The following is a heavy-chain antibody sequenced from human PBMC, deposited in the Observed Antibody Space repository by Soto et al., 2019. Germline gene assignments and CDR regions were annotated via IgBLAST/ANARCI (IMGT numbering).Heavy chain of an antibody. D-gene: IGHD6-13*01. CDR2: INPTSGGT. CDR3: ARSLLDEYSSSWRSAYYGMDV. Sequence: QVQLVQSGAEVKKPGASVKVSCKASGFTFSAYYIYWVRQAPGQGLEWFGWINPTSGGTNNAQKFQGRVTMTRDTSTSTVYMELSALIADDTAVYYCARSLLDEYSSSWRSAYYGMDVWGQGNTVTVSS. J-gene: IGHJ6*02. CDR1: GFTFSAYY. V-gene: IGHV1-2*02.